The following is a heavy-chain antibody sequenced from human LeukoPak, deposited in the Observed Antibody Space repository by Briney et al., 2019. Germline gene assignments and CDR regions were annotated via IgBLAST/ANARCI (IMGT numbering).Heavy chain of an antibody. V-gene: IGHV1-2*02. D-gene: IGHD3-10*01. CDR2: INPNSGGT. Sequence: GASVKVSCKASGYTFTGYYMHWVRQAPGQGLEWMGWINPNSGGTNYAQKFQGRVTMTRDTSISTAYMELSRLRSDDTAVYYCARDIYGSGSYVHGLDYWGQGTLVTVSS. CDR1: GYTFTGYY. CDR3: ARDIYGSGSYVHGLDY. J-gene: IGHJ4*02.